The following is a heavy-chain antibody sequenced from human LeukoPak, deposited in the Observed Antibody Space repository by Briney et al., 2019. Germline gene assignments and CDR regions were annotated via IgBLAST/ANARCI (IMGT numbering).Heavy chain of an antibody. CDR3: ARPSYPHWYFDL. CDR2: INSDGSTT. J-gene: IGHJ2*01. CDR1: GFTFSSYW. V-gene: IGHV3-74*01. Sequence: GGSLRLSCAASGFTFSSYWMHWVRQAPGKGLVWVSRINSDGSTTTYADSVKGRFTISRDNANNTLYQQMNSLSAEDTAVYYCARPSYPHWYFDLWGRGTLVTVSS.